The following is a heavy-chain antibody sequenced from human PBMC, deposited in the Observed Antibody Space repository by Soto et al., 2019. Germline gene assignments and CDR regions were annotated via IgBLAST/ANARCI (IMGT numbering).Heavy chain of an antibody. CDR2: IYPGDSDT. J-gene: IGHJ4*02. D-gene: IGHD1-26*01. V-gene: IGHV5-51*01. Sequence: PGESLKISCKGSGYSFASHWVAWVRQMPEKGPEWIGTIYPGDSDTKYSSAFRGHVTISADTSVSTAYLQWRSLEATDSAIYYCARYSGSYWHYLDFWGQGTLVT. CDR3: ARYSGSYWHYLDF. CDR1: GYSFASHW.